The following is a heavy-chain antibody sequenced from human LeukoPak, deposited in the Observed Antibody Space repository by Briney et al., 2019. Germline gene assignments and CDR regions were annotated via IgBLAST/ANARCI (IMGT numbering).Heavy chain of an antibody. CDR3: ARSLNIVVVPAAIDY. V-gene: IGHV3-21*01. J-gene: IGHJ4*02. Sequence: PGGSLRLSCAASGFTFSSYARNWVRQAPGKGLEWVSSISSSSSYIYYADSVKGRFTISRDNAKNSLYLQMNSLRAEDTAVYYCARSLNIVVVPAAIDYWGQGTLVTVSS. CDR2: ISSSSSYI. D-gene: IGHD2-2*01. CDR1: GFTFSSYA.